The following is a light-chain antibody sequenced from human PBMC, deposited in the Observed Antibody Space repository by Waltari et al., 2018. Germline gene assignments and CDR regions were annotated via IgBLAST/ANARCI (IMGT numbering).Light chain of an antibody. Sequence: DIQMTQSPSTLSASVGDRVTITCRDSQRISSWLAWYQQKPGKAPKLLIYKASSLESGVPSRFSGSGSGTEFTLTISSLQPDDFATYYCQQYNSYSWTFGQGTKVEIK. CDR1: QRISSW. J-gene: IGKJ1*01. CDR2: KAS. V-gene: IGKV1-5*03. CDR3: QQYNSYSWT.